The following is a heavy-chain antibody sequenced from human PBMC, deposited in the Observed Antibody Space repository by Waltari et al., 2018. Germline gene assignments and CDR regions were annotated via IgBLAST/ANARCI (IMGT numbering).Heavy chain of an antibody. Sequence: QVQLVESGGGVVQPGRSLRLSCAASGFTFSSYAMHWVRQAPGKGLEWVAVISYDGSNKYYADSVKGRFTISRDNSKNTLYLQMNSLRAEDTAVYYCARNPHYDFWSGYSDYWGQGTLVTVSS. CDR3: ARNPHYDFWSGYSDY. D-gene: IGHD3-3*01. J-gene: IGHJ4*02. CDR1: GFTFSSYA. CDR2: ISYDGSNK. V-gene: IGHV3-30-3*01.